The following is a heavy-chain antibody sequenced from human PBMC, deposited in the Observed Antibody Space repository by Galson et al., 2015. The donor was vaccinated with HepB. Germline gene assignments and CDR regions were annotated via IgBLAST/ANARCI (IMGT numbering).Heavy chain of an antibody. V-gene: IGHV5-51*01. Sequence: QSGAEVKKPGESLRISCRGSGYRFSTHWIGWVRQTPGRGLEWMGIIYPGDSDSRHSPSFQGRVTFSVDKSISTAYLQWSSLKASDTAIYYCARHLNPLLRPAFDIWGQGTMVTVSS. CDR2: IYPGDSDS. CDR1: GYRFSTHW. D-gene: IGHD1-14*01. CDR3: ARHLNPLLRPAFDI. J-gene: IGHJ3*02.